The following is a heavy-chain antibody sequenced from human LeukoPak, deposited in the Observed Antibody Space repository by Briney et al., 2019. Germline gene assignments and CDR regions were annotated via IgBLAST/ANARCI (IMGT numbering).Heavy chain of an antibody. V-gene: IGHV3-30*04. CDR1: GFTFSSYA. Sequence: GGSLRLSCVVSGFTFSSYAMHWVRQVPGKGLEWVALISYDGSNKYYADSVKGRFTISRDNSKNTLYLQMNSLRAEDTAVYYCVLMVRGVIKPGGSPSNLVDYWGQGTLVTVSS. CDR3: VLMVRGVIKPGGSPSNLVDY. J-gene: IGHJ4*02. CDR2: ISYDGSNK. D-gene: IGHD3-10*01.